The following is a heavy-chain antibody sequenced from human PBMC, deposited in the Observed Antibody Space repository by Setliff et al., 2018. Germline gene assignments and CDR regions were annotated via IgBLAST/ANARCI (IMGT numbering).Heavy chain of an antibody. CDR3: ARLSPYNTGPPFDY. D-gene: IGHD2-8*02. CDR1: GDSIFDNY. Sequence: PSETLSLTCSVSGDSIFDNYWSWIRQSPGRGLEWIAYISYTGSTNYNPSLESRVTISLDTSKNHFSLNLRSVTAADTAVYYCARLSPYNTGPPFDYWGQGTLVTVSS. CDR2: ISYTGST. J-gene: IGHJ4*02. V-gene: IGHV4-59*08.